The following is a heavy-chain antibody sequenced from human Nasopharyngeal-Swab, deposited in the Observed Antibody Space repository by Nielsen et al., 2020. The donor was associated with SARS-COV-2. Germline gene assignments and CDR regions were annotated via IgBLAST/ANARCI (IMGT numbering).Heavy chain of an antibody. CDR1: GFTFRSYA. V-gene: IGHV3-23*01. CDR2: ISGSDYTK. D-gene: IGHD1-26*01. Sequence: LSLTCAASGFTFRSYAISWVRQAPGKGLEWVSVISGSDYTKYYADSVKGRFTISRDNSKNTLYLQMNSLRGEDTAVYYCARGRGGSYFSYFEYWGQGTLVTVSS. J-gene: IGHJ4*02. CDR3: ARGRGGSYFSYFEY.